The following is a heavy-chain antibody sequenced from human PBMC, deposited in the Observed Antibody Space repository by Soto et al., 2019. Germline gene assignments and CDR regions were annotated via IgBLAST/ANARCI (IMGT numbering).Heavy chain of an antibody. CDR3: ARSSDSGSYSTPYYFDY. CDR2: IYYSGST. J-gene: IGHJ4*02. Sequence: PSETLSLTCTVSGGSISSYYWSGIRQPPGKGLEWIGYIYYSGSTNYNPSLKSRVTISVDTSKNQFSLKLSSVTAADTAVYYCARSSDSGSYSTPYYFDYWGQGTLVTVSS. CDR1: GGSISSYY. V-gene: IGHV4-59*01. D-gene: IGHD1-26*01.